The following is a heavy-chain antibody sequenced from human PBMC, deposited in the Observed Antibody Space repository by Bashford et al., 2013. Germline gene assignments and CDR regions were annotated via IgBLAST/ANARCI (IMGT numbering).Heavy chain of an antibody. D-gene: IGHD6-19*01. CDR1: GYTFTSYA. Sequence: ASVKVSCKASGYTFTSYAMHWVRQAPGQRLEWMGWINAGNGNTKYSQKFQERVTITRDMSTSTAYMELSSLRSEDTAVYYCAADPSKGRIAVAGGFDPWGQGTLVTVSS. CDR2: INAGNGNT. J-gene: IGHJ5*02. CDR3: AADPSKGRIAVAGGFDP. V-gene: IGHV1-3*01.